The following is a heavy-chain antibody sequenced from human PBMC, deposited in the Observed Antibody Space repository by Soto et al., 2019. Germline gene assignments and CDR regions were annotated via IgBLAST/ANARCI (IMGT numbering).Heavy chain of an antibody. J-gene: IGHJ4*02. CDR2: IYYSGSTST. CDR1: GGSISSNY. V-gene: IGHV4-59*01. Sequence: PSETLSLTCTVSGGSISSNYWSWIRQPPGKRLGWIGYIYYSGSTSTNYNPSLKSRVTISVDTSRNQVSLKLRSVTAADTAVYYCASGSYLWGFFYLGQGTLVTVSS. D-gene: IGHD1-26*01. CDR3: ASGSYLWGFFY.